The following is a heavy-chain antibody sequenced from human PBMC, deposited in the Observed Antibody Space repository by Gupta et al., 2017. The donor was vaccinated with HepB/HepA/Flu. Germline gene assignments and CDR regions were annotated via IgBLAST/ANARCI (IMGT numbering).Heavy chain of an antibody. V-gene: IGHV3-23*01. CDR2: ISGSGGST. J-gene: IGHJ6*03. CDR1: GFTFSSYA. D-gene: IGHD6-6*01. CDR3: AKAYSSSSSLYYYYYMDV. Sequence: EVQLLESGGGLVQHGGSLRLSCAASGFTFSSYAMIWARQAPGKGLEWVSAISGSGGSTYYADSVKGRFTISRDNSKNTLYLQMNSLRAEDTAVYYCAKAYSSSSSLYYYYYMDVWGKGTTVTVSS.